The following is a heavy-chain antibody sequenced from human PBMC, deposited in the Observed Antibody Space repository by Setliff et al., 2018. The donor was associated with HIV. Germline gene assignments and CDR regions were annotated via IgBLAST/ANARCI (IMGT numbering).Heavy chain of an antibody. J-gene: IGHJ3*02. CDR1: GYTFTDYY. V-gene: IGHV1-2*02. Sequence: ASVKVSCKASGYTFTDYYIRWVRQAPGQGLEWMGWINSASGGTNYAQNVQGRVTVTRDTSINTAYVELNSLKSDDTAVYYCARDYRHVFDIWGQGTMVTVS. CDR3: ARDYRHVFDI. CDR2: INSASGGT.